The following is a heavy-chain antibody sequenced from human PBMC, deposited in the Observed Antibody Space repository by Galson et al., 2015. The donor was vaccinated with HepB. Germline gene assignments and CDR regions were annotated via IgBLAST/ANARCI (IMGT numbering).Heavy chain of an antibody. CDR2: TYYRSKWFH. Sequence: CAISGDSVSSNSAAWHWVRQSPSRGLEWLGRTYYRSKWFHDYAVSMKSRITINPDTSKNHFSLQLNSVTPEDTAVYYCARWRDTSVVDAFDIWGQGTMVTVSS. J-gene: IGHJ3*02. V-gene: IGHV6-1*01. D-gene: IGHD5-18*01. CDR1: GDSVSSNSAA. CDR3: ARWRDTSVVDAFDI.